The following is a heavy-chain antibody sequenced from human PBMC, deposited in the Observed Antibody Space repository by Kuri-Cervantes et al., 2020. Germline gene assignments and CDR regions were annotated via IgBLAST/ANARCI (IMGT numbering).Heavy chain of an antibody. CDR2: IIPIFGTA. D-gene: IGHD2-2*01. CDR1: GGTFSSYA. CDR3: ARVGYCSSTSCLRGAFDI. Sequence: SVKVSCKASGGTFSSYAISWVRQAPGQGLEWMGGIIPIFGTANYAQKFQGRVTITADESTSTAYMELSSLRSEDTAVYYCARVGYCSSTSCLRGAFDIWGQGTMVTVSS. J-gene: IGHJ3*02. V-gene: IGHV1-69*13.